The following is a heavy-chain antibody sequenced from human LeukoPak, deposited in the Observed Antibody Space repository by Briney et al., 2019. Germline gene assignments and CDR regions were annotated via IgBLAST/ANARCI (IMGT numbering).Heavy chain of an antibody. V-gene: IGHV3-21*01. D-gene: IGHD3-10*01. Sequence: GGSLRLSCAASGFTFITYSMNWVRQAPGKGLEWVSPISSSSSYIYYADSVRGRFTISRDNPKNSLYLQMNSLRAEDTAVYYCARVALVSGPSYGSESEAADYWGQGTLVTVSS. CDR1: GFTFITYS. CDR3: ARVALVSGPSYGSESEAADY. CDR2: ISSSSSYI. J-gene: IGHJ4*02.